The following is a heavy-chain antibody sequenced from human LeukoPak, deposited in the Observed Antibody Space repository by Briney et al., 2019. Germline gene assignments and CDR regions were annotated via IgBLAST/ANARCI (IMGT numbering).Heavy chain of an antibody. CDR1: GFTFTSYA. CDR2: VSGSGVST. CDR3: TKYHSCSFTSCDRDFDD. V-gene: IGHV3-23*01. J-gene: IGHJ4*02. D-gene: IGHD2-2*01. Sequence: GGSLRLSCAASGFTFTSYAMSWVRQPPGKGLEWVSTVSGSGVSTYYADSVKGRFTLSRDNSKSTVDLQMSSLRAEDTAIYYCTKYHSCSFTSCDRDFDDWGQGILVTVSS.